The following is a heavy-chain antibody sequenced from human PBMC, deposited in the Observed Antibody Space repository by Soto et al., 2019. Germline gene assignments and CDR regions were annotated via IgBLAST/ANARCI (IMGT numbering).Heavy chain of an antibody. V-gene: IGHV2-70*11. Sequence: SGPTLVNPTQTLTLTCTFSGFSLTTSGMCVSWIRQPPGKALEWLARIDWNDDKYYNTSLKTRLTISKDTSKNQVVLTMTTVDPVDTATYYCARSVPDYYYNMDVWGKGNTVTVSS. CDR2: IDWNDDK. CDR1: GFSLTTSGMC. J-gene: IGHJ6*03. CDR3: ARSVPDYYYNMDV.